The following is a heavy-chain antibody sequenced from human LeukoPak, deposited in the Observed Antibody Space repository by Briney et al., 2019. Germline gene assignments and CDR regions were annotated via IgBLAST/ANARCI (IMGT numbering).Heavy chain of an antibody. CDR2: INPNSGGT. CDR3: ARDKNYYDNSDPKYYFDY. D-gene: IGHD3-22*01. Sequence: ASVKVSCKASGYTFTGYYMHWVRQAPGQGLEWMGWINPNSGGTNYAQKFQGRVTMTTDTSTSTAYMELRSLRSDDTAVYYCARDKNYYDNSDPKYYFDYWGQGTLVTVSS. V-gene: IGHV1-2*02. CDR1: GYTFTGYY. J-gene: IGHJ4*02.